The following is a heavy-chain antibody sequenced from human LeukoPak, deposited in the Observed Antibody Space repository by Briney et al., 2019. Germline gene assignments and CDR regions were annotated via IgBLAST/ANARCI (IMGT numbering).Heavy chain of an antibody. CDR3: ARDYGPTTEKQVPN. D-gene: IGHD4-11*01. V-gene: IGHV3-48*01. CDR2: ISSSSSTI. J-gene: IGHJ4*02. Sequence: PGGSLRLSCAASGFTFSSYSMNWVRQAPGKGLEWVSYISSSSSTIYYADSVKGRFTISRDNAKNSLYLQMNSLRAEDTAVYYCARDYGPTTEKQVPNWGQGTLVTVSS. CDR1: GFTFSSYS.